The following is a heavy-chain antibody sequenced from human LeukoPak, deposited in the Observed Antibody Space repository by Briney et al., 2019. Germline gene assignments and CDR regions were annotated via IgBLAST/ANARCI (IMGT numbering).Heavy chain of an antibody. CDR2: IRYDGSNK. J-gene: IGHJ4*02. Sequence: PGGSLRLSCAASGFTFSSYGMHWVRQAPGKGLEWVAVIRYDGSNKYYADSVKGRFTISRDNSKNTLYLQMNSLRAEDTAVYYCARDKGDHIVVVPAAPDYWGQGTLVTVSS. CDR1: GFTFSSYG. V-gene: IGHV3-33*01. D-gene: IGHD2-2*01. CDR3: ARDKGDHIVVVPAAPDY.